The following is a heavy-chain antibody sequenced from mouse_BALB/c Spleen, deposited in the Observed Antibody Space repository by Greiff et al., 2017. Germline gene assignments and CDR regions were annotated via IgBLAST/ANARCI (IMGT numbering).Heavy chain of an antibody. Sequence: EVMLVESGGGLVQPGGSRKLSCAASGFTFSSFGMHWVRQAPEKGLEWVAYISSGSSTIYYADTVKGRFTISRDNPKNTLFLQMTSLRSEDTAMYYCARDYDGYLFDYWGQGTTLTVSS. D-gene: IGHD2-3*01. V-gene: IGHV5-17*02. CDR3: ARDYDGYLFDY. CDR2: ISSGSSTI. CDR1: GFTFSSFG. J-gene: IGHJ2*01.